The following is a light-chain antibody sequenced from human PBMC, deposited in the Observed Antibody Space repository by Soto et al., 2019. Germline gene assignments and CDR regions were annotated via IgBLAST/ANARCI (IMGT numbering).Light chain of an antibody. CDR3: CSFTSITARV. V-gene: IGLV2-14*01. J-gene: IGLJ3*02. CDR1: SSDVGGYDF. Sequence: QSVLTQPASVSGSPGQSITISCTGTSSDVGGYDFVSWYQHHPGKAPRLIIYQVTNRPSGVSDRFSGSKSGNTASLTISGLQAEDEADYYCCSFTSITARVFGGGTKVTVL. CDR2: QVT.